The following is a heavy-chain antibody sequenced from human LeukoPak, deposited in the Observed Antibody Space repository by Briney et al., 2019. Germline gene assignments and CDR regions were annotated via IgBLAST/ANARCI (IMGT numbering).Heavy chain of an antibody. Sequence: SETLSLTCTVSGVSISTYYWTWIRQPPGKGLEWIGYTHYSGITNYNASLKSRVTISVDTSKNQFSLKLTSVTAADTAMYYCARSEEMAALFDYWGQGTLVTVSS. CDR1: GVSISTYY. J-gene: IGHJ4*02. D-gene: IGHD5-24*01. CDR3: ARSEEMAALFDY. CDR2: THYSGIT. V-gene: IGHV4-59*01.